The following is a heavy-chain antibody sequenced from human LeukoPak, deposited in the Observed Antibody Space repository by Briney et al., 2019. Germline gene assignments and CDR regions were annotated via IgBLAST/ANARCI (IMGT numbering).Heavy chain of an antibody. V-gene: IGHV4-34*01. CDR3: AISYSSSWPTF. J-gene: IGHJ4*02. Sequence: SETLFLTCAVYGGSLSGYYWSWIRQPPGKGLEWIGEINHSGSTNYNPSLKSRVTIAVDTSKNQFSLKLSSVTAADTAVYYCAISYSSSWPTFWGQGTLVTVPS. CDR2: INHSGST. CDR1: GGSLSGYY. D-gene: IGHD6-13*01.